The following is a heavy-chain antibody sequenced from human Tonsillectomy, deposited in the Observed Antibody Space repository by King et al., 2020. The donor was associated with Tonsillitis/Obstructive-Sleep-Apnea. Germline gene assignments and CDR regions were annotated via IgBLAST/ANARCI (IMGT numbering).Heavy chain of an antibody. V-gene: IGHV4-34*01. Sequence: VQLQQWGAGLLKPSETLSLTCAVYGGSFSGYYWSWIRQPPGKGLEWIGEINHSGSTNYNPSLKSLVTISVDTSRNQFSLKLSSVTAADTAVYFCAGGSVDYMDVWGKGTTVTVSS. CDR2: INHSGST. J-gene: IGHJ6*03. CDR3: AGGSVDYMDV. CDR1: GGSFSGYY.